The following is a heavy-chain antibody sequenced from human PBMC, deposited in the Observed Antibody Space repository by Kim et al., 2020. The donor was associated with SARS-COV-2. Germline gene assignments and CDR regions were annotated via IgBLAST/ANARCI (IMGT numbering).Heavy chain of an antibody. CDR3: ARGGYSSSWYDY. J-gene: IGHJ4*02. V-gene: IGHV4-61*01. CDR2: IYYSGST. CDR1: GGSVSSGSYY. Sequence: SETLSLTCTVSGGSVSSGSYYWSCIRQPPGKGLEWIGYIYYSGSTNYNPSLKSRVTISVDTSKNQFSLKLSSVTAADTAVYYCARGGYSSSWYDYWGQGT. D-gene: IGHD6-13*01.